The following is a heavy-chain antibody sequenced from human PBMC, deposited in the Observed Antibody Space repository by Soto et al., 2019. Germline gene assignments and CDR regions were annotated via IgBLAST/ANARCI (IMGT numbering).Heavy chain of an antibody. CDR2: IYYSGST. Sequence: SETLSLTCTVSGGSICSSSYYWGWIRQPPGKGLEWIGSIYYSGSTYYNPSLKSRVTISVDTSKNQFSLKLSSVTAADTAVYYCARLRGITIFGVVIRDPYYYYYMDVWGKGTTVTVSS. V-gene: IGHV4-39*01. CDR1: GGSICSSSYY. J-gene: IGHJ6*03. D-gene: IGHD3-3*01. CDR3: ARLRGITIFGVVIRDPYYYYYMDV.